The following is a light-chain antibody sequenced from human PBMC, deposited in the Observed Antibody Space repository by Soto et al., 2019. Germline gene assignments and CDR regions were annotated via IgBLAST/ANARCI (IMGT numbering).Light chain of an antibody. CDR3: SSYTSSSPYYV. CDR2: DVS. J-gene: IGLJ1*01. V-gene: IGLV2-14*01. CDR1: SSDVGGYNY. Sequence: QSVLTQPASVSGSPGQSITISCTGTSSDVGGYNYVSWYQQHPGKAPKLMIYDVSNRPSGASNRFSGSKSGNTASLTISGLQAEDEADYYCSSYTSSSPYYVFGTGTKVTVL.